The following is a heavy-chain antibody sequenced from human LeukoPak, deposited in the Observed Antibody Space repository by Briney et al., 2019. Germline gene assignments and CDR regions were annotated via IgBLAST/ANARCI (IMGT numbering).Heavy chain of an antibody. CDR2: IAGSGDST. CDR1: GFTFSSNA. Sequence: PGGSLRLSCAASGFTFSSNAMNWVRQAPGKGLEWVSGIAGSGDSTYYADSVKGRFTISRDNSKDTLYLQMNSLRAEDTAVYYCAKAPKSSGYSSGWPFDYWGQGTLVTVSS. D-gene: IGHD6-19*01. CDR3: AKAPKSSGYSSGWPFDY. J-gene: IGHJ4*02. V-gene: IGHV3-23*01.